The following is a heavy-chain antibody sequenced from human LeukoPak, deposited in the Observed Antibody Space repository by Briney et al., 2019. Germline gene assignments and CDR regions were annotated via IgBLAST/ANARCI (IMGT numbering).Heavy chain of an antibody. CDR2: IWHDGSHK. CDR1: VFTFSSNG. Sequence: VQPGRSLRLSCTASVFTFSSNGMHWVRQAPGKGLEWVAVIWHDGSHKYYSDPVKGRFTISRDNSKNTLYLQMNSLRVEDTAVYYCAILNPDEVIVVTHLYNWGQGTLVTVSS. D-gene: IGHD2-15*01. J-gene: IGHJ4*02. CDR3: AILNPDEVIVVTHLYN. V-gene: IGHV3-33*01.